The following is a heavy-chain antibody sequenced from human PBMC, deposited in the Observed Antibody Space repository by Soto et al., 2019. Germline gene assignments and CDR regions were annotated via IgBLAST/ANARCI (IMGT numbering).Heavy chain of an antibody. CDR2: IYYSGST. Sequence: SETLSLTCTVSGGSISSYYWSWIRQPPGKGLEWIGYIYYSGSTNYNPSLKSRVTISVDTSKNQFSLKLSSVTAADTAVYYCARAGSGRKAPFDYWGQGTLVTVSS. V-gene: IGHV4-59*01. CDR3: ARAGSGRKAPFDY. D-gene: IGHD3-10*01. J-gene: IGHJ4*02. CDR1: GGSISSYY.